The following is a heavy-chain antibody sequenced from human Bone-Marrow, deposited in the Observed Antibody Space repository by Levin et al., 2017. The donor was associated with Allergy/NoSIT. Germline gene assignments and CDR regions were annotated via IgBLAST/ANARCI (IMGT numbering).Heavy chain of an antibody. CDR3: ARGSPGFAVAGIFPMAFDY. CDR1: GDSVSSNSAA. D-gene: IGHD6-19*01. Sequence: PSETLSLTCAISGDSVSSNSAAWNWIRQSPSRGLEWLGRTYYRSKWYNDYAVSVKSRITINPDTSKNQFSLQLNSVTPEDTAVYYCARGSPGFAVAGIFPMAFDYWGQGTLVTVSS. J-gene: IGHJ4*02. V-gene: IGHV6-1*01. CDR2: TYYRSKWYN.